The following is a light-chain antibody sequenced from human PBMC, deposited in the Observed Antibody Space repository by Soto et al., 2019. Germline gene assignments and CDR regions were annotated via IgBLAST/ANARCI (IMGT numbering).Light chain of an antibody. Sequence: EIVLTQSPGTLSLSPGERATLSCRASQSVSSSYLAWYQQKPGQAPRLLIYRTSNRATGIPDRFSGSGSGTDFHLTISRLEPEDFAVYYCQQYGSSPKLTFGGGTKVDIK. CDR3: QQYGSSPKLT. J-gene: IGKJ4*01. CDR1: QSVSSSY. V-gene: IGKV3-20*01. CDR2: RTS.